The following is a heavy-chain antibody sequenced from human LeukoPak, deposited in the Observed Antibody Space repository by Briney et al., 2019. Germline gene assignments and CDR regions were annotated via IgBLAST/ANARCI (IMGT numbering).Heavy chain of an antibody. J-gene: IGHJ1*01. CDR2: MSGSAGST. Sequence: PGGSLRLSCAASGLTFNSYAMSWVRQAPGKGLEGVSAMSGSAGSTYYADSVNGRSTITRDNTKNTLYLKMNSLRAEDTAVYYCAKGHIAAAGTYGYFHHWGQGPLVTVSS. CDR3: AKGHIAAAGTYGYFHH. CDR1: GLTFNSYA. D-gene: IGHD6-13*01. V-gene: IGHV3-23*01.